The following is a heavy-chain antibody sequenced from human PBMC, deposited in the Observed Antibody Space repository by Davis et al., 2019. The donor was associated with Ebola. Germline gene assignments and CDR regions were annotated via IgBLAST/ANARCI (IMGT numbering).Heavy chain of an antibody. D-gene: IGHD3-3*01. Sequence: ASVKVSCKASGYTFTGYYMHWVRQAPGQGLEWMGWINPNSGGTNYAQKFQGRVTMTRDTSISTAYMELSRLRSDDTAVYYCARVPRLRFLEWLFLFDYWGQGTLVTVSS. CDR1: GYTFTGYY. CDR3: ARVPRLRFLEWLFLFDY. V-gene: IGHV1-2*02. J-gene: IGHJ4*02. CDR2: INPNSGGT.